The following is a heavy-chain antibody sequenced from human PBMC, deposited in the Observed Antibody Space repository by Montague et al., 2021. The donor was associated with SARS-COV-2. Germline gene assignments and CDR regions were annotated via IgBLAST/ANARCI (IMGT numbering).Heavy chain of an antibody. D-gene: IGHD3-10*01. CDR2: ISWNSGSI. Sequence: SLRLSCAASGFTFDEYAMHWARQAPGKGLEWVSGISWNSGSIGYADSVKGRFTISRDNAKSSLYLQMDSLRPEDTALYYCAKDTYYFGSGSYTWDNWGQGTLVTVSS. CDR3: AKDTYYFGSGSYTWDN. V-gene: IGHV3-9*01. J-gene: IGHJ4*02. CDR1: GFTFDEYA.